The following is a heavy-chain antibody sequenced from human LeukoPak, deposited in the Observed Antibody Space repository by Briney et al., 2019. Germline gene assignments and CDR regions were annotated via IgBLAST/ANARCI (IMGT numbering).Heavy chain of an antibody. J-gene: IGHJ4*02. Sequence: HGESLKISCKGSGYSFTSYWIGWVRQMPGKGLEWMGIIYPGDSDTRYSPYFQGQVTISADKSISTAYLQWSSLKASDTAMYYCARVSQSYYYGSGSWYFDYWGQGTLVTVSS. D-gene: IGHD3-10*01. CDR1: GYSFTSYW. V-gene: IGHV5-51*01. CDR2: IYPGDSDT. CDR3: ARVSQSYYYGSGSWYFDY.